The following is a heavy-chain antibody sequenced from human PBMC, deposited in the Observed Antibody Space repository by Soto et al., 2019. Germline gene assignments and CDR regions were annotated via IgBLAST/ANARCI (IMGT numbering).Heavy chain of an antibody. D-gene: IGHD1-20*01. Sequence: ASVKVSCKASGYTFTSYDINWVRQATGQGLEWMGWMNPNSGNTGYAQKSQGRVTMTRNTSISTAYMELSSLRSEDTAVYYCAREHNWKHKDAFDIWGQGTMVTVSS. V-gene: IGHV1-8*01. CDR3: AREHNWKHKDAFDI. CDR2: MNPNSGNT. J-gene: IGHJ3*02. CDR1: GYTFTSYD.